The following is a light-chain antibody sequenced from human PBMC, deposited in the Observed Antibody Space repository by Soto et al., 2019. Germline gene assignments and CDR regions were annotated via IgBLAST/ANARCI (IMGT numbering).Light chain of an antibody. J-gene: IGKJ1*01. Sequence: DIQMTQSPSSLSASLGDRVTITCRASQTIINYLNWYQQKPGKAPKLLIYAASTLQSGVPSRFSGSGSGTDFTLSIGSLQPDDFATYYCQHYNSYSEAFGQGTKVDIK. CDR1: QTIINY. CDR2: AAS. CDR3: QHYNSYSEA. V-gene: IGKV1-39*01.